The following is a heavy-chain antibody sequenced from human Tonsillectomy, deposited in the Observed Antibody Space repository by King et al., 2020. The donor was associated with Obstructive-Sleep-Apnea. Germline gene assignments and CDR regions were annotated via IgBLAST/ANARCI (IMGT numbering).Heavy chain of an antibody. V-gene: IGHV4-4*07. CDR1: GGSISSYF. D-gene: IGHD3-10*01. CDR2: IYTSGST. Sequence: MQLQESGPGLVKPSETLSLMCTVSGGSISSYFWTWIRQPAGKGLEWIGRIYTSGSTNYNPSLNSRVTMSVDMSKNKFSLKLSSVTAADTAVYYCAREGSGSRPFDYWGQGTLVTVSS. J-gene: IGHJ4*02. CDR3: AREGSGSRPFDY.